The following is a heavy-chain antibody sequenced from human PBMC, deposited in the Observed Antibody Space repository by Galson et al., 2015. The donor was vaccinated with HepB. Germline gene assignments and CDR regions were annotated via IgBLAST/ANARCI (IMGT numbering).Heavy chain of an antibody. Sequence: QSGAEVKKPGESLKISCKDSGYSFTNSWIGWVRQMPGKGLEWMGIIYSGDSETRYSPSFQGQVTISADKSISTACVQWSSLKASDTAMYCCAGVRGAEPLGFDNWVQGTLGTLSS. V-gene: IGHV5-51*01. CDR1: GYSFTNSW. CDR3: AGVRGAEPLGFDN. J-gene: IGHJ4*02. D-gene: IGHD1-14*01. CDR2: IYSGDSET.